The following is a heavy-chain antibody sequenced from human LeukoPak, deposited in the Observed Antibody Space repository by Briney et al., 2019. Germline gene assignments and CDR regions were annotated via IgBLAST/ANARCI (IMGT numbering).Heavy chain of an antibody. CDR2: INPTSGTT. Sequence: AWMGCINPTSGTTGYAQKFHGTVTMTRNTSIIPAYMELSSLRSEDTAVYYCARGQWLAPWGQGTLVTVSS. V-gene: IGHV1-8*01. J-gene: IGHJ5*02. D-gene: IGHD6-19*01. CDR3: ARGQWLAP.